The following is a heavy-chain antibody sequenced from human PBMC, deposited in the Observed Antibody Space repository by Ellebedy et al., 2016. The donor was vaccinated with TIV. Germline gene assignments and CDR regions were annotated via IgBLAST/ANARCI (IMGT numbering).Heavy chain of an antibody. Sequence: GGSLRLXCAASGFTLSDYYMDWVRQAPGKGLEWVGRTRNRAKSYTTEYAASVKGRFSISRDDSKNSLYLQMNSLKTEDTALYYCTKGDSSDSHWYFHLWGRGTLVTVSS. V-gene: IGHV3-72*01. CDR2: TRNRAKSYTT. J-gene: IGHJ2*01. CDR1: GFTLSDYY. CDR3: TKGDSSDSHWYFHL. D-gene: IGHD3-22*01.